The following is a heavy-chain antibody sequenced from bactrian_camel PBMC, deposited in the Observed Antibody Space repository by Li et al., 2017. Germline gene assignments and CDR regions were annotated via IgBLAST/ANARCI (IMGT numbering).Heavy chain of an antibody. J-gene: IGHJ4*01. D-gene: IGHD1*01. V-gene: IGHV3S53*01. CDR3: AAESPPCDDRWTVAEN. CDR1: GSYGWTYNTVC. Sequence: HVQLVESGGGSVQAGGSLTLSCAASGSYGWTYNTVCMGWFRQYPGKEREGVAAIYRKDATVYEDSVKGRFTISRENAKNTLYLQMNSLRPEDTSMYYCAAESPPCDDRWTVAENWGQGTQVTVS. CDR2: IYRKDAT.